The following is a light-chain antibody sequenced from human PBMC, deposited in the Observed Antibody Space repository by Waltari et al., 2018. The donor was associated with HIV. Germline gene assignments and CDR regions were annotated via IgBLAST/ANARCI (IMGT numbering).Light chain of an antibody. CDR1: SSDVGSYNL. CDR3: CSYAGSSTWV. CDR2: EVS. Sequence: QSALTQPASVSGSPGQSITISCTGTSSDVGSYNLVSWYQQHPGKAPKLMIYEVSKRPSGGSNRFSGANSGNTASLTISGLQAEDEADYYCCSYAGSSTWVFGGGTKLTVL. J-gene: IGLJ3*02. V-gene: IGLV2-23*02.